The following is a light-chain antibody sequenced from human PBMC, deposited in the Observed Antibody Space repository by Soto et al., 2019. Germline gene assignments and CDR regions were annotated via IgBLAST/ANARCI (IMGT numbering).Light chain of an antibody. CDR3: QQYNNWPQT. CDR2: GAS. CDR1: QSLSSN. Sequence: EMVITQSPATLSVSPGERATLSCRASQSLSSNLAWYQQKPGQAPRLLIYGASTRATGIPARFSGSGSGTEFTLTISSLQSEDFAVYYCQQYNNWPQTFGQGTKVDIK. J-gene: IGKJ1*01. V-gene: IGKV3-15*01.